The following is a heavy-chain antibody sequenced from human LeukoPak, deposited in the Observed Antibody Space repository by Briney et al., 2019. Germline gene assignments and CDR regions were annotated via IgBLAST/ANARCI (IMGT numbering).Heavy chain of an antibody. V-gene: IGHV3-30-3*01. D-gene: IGHD3-10*01. Sequence: GGSLRLSCAASGFTFSSYAMHWVRQAPGKGLEWVAVISYDGSNKYYADSVKGRFTISRDNSKNTLYLQMNSLRAEDTAVYYCARVIVRFGDHPLDYWGQGTLVTVSS. CDR3: ARVIVRFGDHPLDY. CDR1: GFTFSSYA. CDR2: ISYDGSNK. J-gene: IGHJ4*02.